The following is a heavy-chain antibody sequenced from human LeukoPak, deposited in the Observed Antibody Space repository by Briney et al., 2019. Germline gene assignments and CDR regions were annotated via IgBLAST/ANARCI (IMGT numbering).Heavy chain of an antibody. V-gene: IGHV3-30*02. CDR1: GFTFSNYA. J-gene: IGHJ4*02. D-gene: IGHD3-10*01. CDR2: IRYDGTNK. Sequence: GGSLRLSCAASGFTFSNYAMHWVRQGPGKGLEWVAFIRYDGTNKNYADSMKGRFSISRDNSKNTLYMQMNSLRAEDTAVYFCARGGAWLGELLNKDEVYYFDHWGQGALVTVSS. CDR3: ARGGAWLGELLNKDEVYYFDH.